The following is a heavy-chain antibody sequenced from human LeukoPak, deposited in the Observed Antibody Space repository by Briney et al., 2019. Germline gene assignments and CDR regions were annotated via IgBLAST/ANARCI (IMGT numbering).Heavy chain of an antibody. CDR1: GFTFSSYG. CDR3: ARGRRYQLLYLDY. V-gene: IGHV3-33*01. D-gene: IGHD2-2*01. Sequence: GGSLRLSCAASGFTFSSYGMHWVRQAPGKGLEWVAVIWYDGSNKYYADSVKGRFTISRDNSKNTLYLQMNSLRAEDTAVYYCARGRRYQLLYLDYWGRGTLVTVSS. J-gene: IGHJ4*02. CDR2: IWYDGSNK.